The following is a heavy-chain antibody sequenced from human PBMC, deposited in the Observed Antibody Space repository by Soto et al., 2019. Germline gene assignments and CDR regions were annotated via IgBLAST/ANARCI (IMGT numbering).Heavy chain of an antibody. D-gene: IGHD2-8*01. CDR1: GGSISSSSYY. Sequence: PSETLSLTCTVSGGSISSSSYYWGWIRQPPGKGLEWIGSIYYSGSTYYNPSLKSRVTISVDTSKNQFSLKLSSVTAADTAVYYCARRANYCTNGVCYMAPVSRHNWFDPWGQGTLVTVSS. CDR2: IYYSGST. CDR3: ARRANYCTNGVCYMAPVSRHNWFDP. V-gene: IGHV4-39*01. J-gene: IGHJ5*02.